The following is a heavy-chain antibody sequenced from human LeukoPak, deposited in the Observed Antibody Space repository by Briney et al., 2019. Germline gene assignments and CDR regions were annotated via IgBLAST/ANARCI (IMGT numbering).Heavy chain of an antibody. Sequence: SVKVSCKASGGTSSSYAISWVRQAPGQGLEWMGGIIPIFGTANYAQKFQGRVTITADESTSTAYMELSSLRSEDTAVYYCVWSYYYGSGSFNWFDPWGQGTLVTVSS. D-gene: IGHD3-10*01. J-gene: IGHJ5*02. CDR3: VWSYYYGSGSFNWFDP. CDR1: GGTSSSYA. V-gene: IGHV1-69*13. CDR2: IIPIFGTA.